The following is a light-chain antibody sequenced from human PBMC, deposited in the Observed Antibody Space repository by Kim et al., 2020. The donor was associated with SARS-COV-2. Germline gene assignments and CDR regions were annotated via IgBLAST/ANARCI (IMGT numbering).Light chain of an antibody. CDR1: QSISSY. Sequence: AIRMTQSPSSFSASTGDRVTITCRANQSISSYLPWYQQKPGKAPKLLIYAASTLQSGVPSRFSGSGSGTDFTLTISCLQSEDFATYYCQQYYSDTFTFGPGTKVDIK. CDR3: QQYYSDTFT. V-gene: IGKV1-8*01. J-gene: IGKJ3*01. CDR2: AAS.